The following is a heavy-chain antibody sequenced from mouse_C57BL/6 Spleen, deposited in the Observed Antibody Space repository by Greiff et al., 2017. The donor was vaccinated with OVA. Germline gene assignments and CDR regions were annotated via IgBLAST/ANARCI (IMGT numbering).Heavy chain of an antibody. J-gene: IGHJ4*01. D-gene: IGHD3-2*02. CDR2: ISYDGSN. V-gene: IGHV3-6*01. CDR1: GYSITSGYY. CDR3: ARAGYVGAMDY. Sequence: VQLQQSGPGLVKPSQSLSLTCSVTGYSITSGYYWNWIRQFPGNKLEWMGYISYDGSNNYNPSLKNRISITRDTSKNQFFLKLNSVTTEDTATYYCARAGYVGAMDYWGQGTSVTVSS.